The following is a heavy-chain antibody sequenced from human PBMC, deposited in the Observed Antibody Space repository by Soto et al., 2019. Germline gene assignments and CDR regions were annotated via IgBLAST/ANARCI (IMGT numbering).Heavy chain of an antibody. CDR3: ARVSPGYSSSWYFPYFDY. CDR1: GYTFTSYA. Sequence: GASVKVSCKASGYTFTSYAMHWVRQAPGQGLEWMGWINPNSGGTNYAQKFQGWVTMTRDTSISTAYMELSRLRSDDTAVYYCARVSPGYSSSWYFPYFDYWGQGTLVTVSS. J-gene: IGHJ4*02. CDR2: INPNSGGT. D-gene: IGHD6-13*01. V-gene: IGHV1-2*04.